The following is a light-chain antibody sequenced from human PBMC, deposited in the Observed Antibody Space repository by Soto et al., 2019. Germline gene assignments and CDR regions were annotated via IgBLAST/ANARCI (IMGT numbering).Light chain of an antibody. Sequence: DIQLPQSPSFLSASVGDRVTITCRAIQAISSAVAWYHHNQGKAPKRLIYAASTLQNGVPSSVSGSGSGTEITLTISSLQPEDFATYYCQHLNDYRYTFGQGTKVEIK. V-gene: IGKV1-9*01. J-gene: IGKJ2*01. CDR2: AAS. CDR3: QHLNDYRYT. CDR1: QAISSA.